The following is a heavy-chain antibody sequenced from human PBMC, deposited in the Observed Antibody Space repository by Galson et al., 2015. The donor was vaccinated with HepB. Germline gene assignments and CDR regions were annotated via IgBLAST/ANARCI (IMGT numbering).Heavy chain of an antibody. D-gene: IGHD1-26*01. CDR1: GGTFSSYA. V-gene: IGHV1-69*13. CDR2: IIPIFGTA. Sequence: SVKVSCKASGGTFSSYAISWVRQAPGQGLEWMGGIIPIFGTANYAQKFQGRVTITADESTSTAYMELSSLRSEDTAVYYCARVGVEWELLGGYFDYWGQGTLVTVSS. CDR3: ARVGVEWELLGGYFDY. J-gene: IGHJ4*02.